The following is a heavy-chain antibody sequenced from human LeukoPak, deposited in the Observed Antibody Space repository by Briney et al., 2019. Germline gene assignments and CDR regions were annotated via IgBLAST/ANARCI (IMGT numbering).Heavy chain of an antibody. CDR3: AKDQTGDNSGYYGDKAFDI. J-gene: IGHJ3*02. CDR2: ISGSGGST. Sequence: PGGSLRLSCAASGFTFSLYAMDWVRQAPGKGLEWVSEISGSGGSTDYADSVKGRFTISRDNSKNTGYLQMNSLRAGDTAVYYCAKDQTGDNSGYYGDKAFDIWGQGTMVTVSS. D-gene: IGHD3-22*01. CDR1: GFTFSLYA. V-gene: IGHV3-23*01.